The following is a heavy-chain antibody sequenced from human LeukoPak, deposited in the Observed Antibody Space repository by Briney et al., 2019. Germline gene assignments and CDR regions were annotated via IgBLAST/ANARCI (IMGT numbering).Heavy chain of an antibody. CDR3: ARDIYDSSGYYYRWFDP. V-gene: IGHV1-69*04. CDR2: IIPILGIA. CDR1: GGTFSSYA. J-gene: IGHJ5*02. D-gene: IGHD3-22*01. Sequence: SVKVSCKASGGTFSSYAISWVRQAPGQGLEWMGRIIPILGIANYAQKFQGRVTITADKSTSTAYMELSSLRSEDTAVYYCARDIYDSSGYYYRWFDPWGQGTLVTVSS.